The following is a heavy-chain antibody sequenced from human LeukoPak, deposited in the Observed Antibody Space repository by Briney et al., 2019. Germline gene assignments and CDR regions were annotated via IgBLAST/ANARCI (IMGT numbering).Heavy chain of an antibody. CDR2: IYSGGST. D-gene: IGHD3-22*01. Sequence: QPGGSLRLSCAASGFTVSSNYMSWVRQAPGKGLEWVSVIYSGGSTYYADSVKGRFTISRDNSKNTLYLQMNSLRAEDTAVYYCAKDRWGYYYDSSRDYWGQGTLVTVSS. CDR1: GFTVSSNY. J-gene: IGHJ4*02. V-gene: IGHV3-53*01. CDR3: AKDRWGYYYDSSRDY.